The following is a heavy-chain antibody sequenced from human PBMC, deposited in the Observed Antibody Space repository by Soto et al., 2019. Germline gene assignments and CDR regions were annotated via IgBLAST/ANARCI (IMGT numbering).Heavy chain of an antibody. CDR1: GFTFNHYY. Sequence: HPGGSLRLSCAASGFTFNHYYMNWVRQAPGKGLEWVSGIHGGGDDTNYADSAKGRFTIASDSSKNTLYLQMKNLKTDDTAVYYCAIVSGAADGTASWGQGTLVTVSA. CDR3: AIVSGAADGTAS. CDR2: IHGGGDDT. J-gene: IGHJ4*02. V-gene: IGHV3-23*01. D-gene: IGHD6-13*01.